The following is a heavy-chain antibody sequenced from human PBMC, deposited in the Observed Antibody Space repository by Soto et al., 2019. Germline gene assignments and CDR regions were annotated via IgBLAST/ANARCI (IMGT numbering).Heavy chain of an antibody. CDR1: GGSFSSSSYY. D-gene: IGHD3-16*01. Sequence: SETLSLTCHVSGGSFSSSSYYWGWIRQPPGKGLEWIGSLYYSGTTYYNPSLKSRVTISVDRTKNQFSLNLTSVTAADMAVYYCAREFPYYESSDSYFDYWGQGALVTVSS. CDR3: AREFPYYESSDSYFDY. CDR2: LYYSGTT. J-gene: IGHJ4*02. V-gene: IGHV4-39*02.